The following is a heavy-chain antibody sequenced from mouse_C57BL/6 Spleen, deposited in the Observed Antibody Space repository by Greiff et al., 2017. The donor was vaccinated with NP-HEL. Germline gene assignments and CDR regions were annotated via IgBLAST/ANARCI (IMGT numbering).Heavy chain of an antibody. Sequence: EVKLVESGGGLVKPGGSLKLSCAASGFTFSDYGMHWVRQAPEKGLEWVAYISSGSSTIYYADTVKGRFTISRDNAKNTLFLQMTSLRSEDTAMYYYARNGNYAWFAYWGQGTLVTVSA. J-gene: IGHJ3*01. CDR2: ISSGSSTI. D-gene: IGHD2-1*01. CDR1: GFTFSDYG. CDR3: ARNGNYAWFAY. V-gene: IGHV5-17*01.